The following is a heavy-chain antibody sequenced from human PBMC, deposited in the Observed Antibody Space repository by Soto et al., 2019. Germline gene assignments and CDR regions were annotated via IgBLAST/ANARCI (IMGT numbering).Heavy chain of an antibody. Sequence: ASVKVSCKASGYTFTSYAMHWVRQAPGQRLEWMGWINAGNGNTKYSQKFQGRVTITRDTSASTAYMELSSLRSEDTAVYYCARLNGRTNSFDIWGQGTMVTVSS. CDR1: GYTFTSYA. J-gene: IGHJ3*02. CDR2: INAGNGNT. D-gene: IGHD2-8*01. V-gene: IGHV1-3*01. CDR3: ARLNGRTNSFDI.